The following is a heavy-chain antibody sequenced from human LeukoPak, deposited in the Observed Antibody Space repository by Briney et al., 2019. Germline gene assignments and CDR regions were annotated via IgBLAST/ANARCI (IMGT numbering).Heavy chain of an antibody. Sequence: GGSLRLSCAASGFTFSSYSMNWVRQAPGKGLEWGSSISSSSYYIYYAASVKGRFTISRDNAKNSLYLQMNSLRAEDTAVYYCARDYDYAFDYWGQGTLVTVSS. J-gene: IGHJ4*02. V-gene: IGHV3-21*06. CDR2: ISSSSYYI. CDR3: ARDYDYAFDY. D-gene: IGHD3-16*01. CDR1: GFTFSSYS.